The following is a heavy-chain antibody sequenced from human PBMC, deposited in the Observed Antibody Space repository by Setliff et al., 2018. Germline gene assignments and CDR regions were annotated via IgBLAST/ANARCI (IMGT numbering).Heavy chain of an antibody. CDR2: IYTSGST. D-gene: IGHD5-18*01. CDR3: ASLSPLRGYSYGIDY. Sequence: SETLSLTCTVSGGSISSYYWSWIRQPAGKGLEWIGRIYTSGSTNYNPSLKSRVTMSIDTSKNQFSLKLSSVTAADTAVYYCASLSPLRGYSYGIDYWGQGTLVTVSS. J-gene: IGHJ4*02. CDR1: GGSISSYY. V-gene: IGHV4-4*07.